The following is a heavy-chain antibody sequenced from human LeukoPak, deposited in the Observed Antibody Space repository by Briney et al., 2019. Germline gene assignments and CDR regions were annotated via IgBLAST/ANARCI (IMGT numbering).Heavy chain of an antibody. J-gene: IGHJ4*02. CDR2: IKQDGSAK. CDR1: GFSFISYW. D-gene: IGHD1-1*01. V-gene: IGHV3-7*01. Sequence: PGGSLRLSCAASGFSFISYWMSWVRQAPGKGLEWVANIKQDGSAKNYVDSVMGRFTISRDNAKNSLYLQLNSLRAEDTAVYYCAGCAGNSCYFGYWGQGTLVIVSS. CDR3: AGCAGNSCYFGY.